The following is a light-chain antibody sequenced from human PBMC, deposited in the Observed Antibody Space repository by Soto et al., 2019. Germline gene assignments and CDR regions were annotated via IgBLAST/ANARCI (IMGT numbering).Light chain of an antibody. CDR2: EVS. Sequence: QSVLTQPPSASGSPGQSVTLSCTGTSSDVGGYNYVSWYQQHPGKVPKVMIYEVSKRPSGVPDRFSGSKSGNTASLTVSGLQAEDEADYYCSSYEGSNNPYVFGTGTKVTVL. J-gene: IGLJ1*01. V-gene: IGLV2-8*01. CDR3: SSYEGSNNPYV. CDR1: SSDVGGYNY.